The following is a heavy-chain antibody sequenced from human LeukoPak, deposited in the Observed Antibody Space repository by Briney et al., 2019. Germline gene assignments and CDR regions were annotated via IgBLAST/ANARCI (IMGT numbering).Heavy chain of an antibody. J-gene: IGHJ4*02. Sequence: SETLSLICAVYGGSFSGYYWSWIRQPPGKGLEWIGEINHSGSTNYNPSLKSRVTISVDTSKIQFSLKLSSVTAADTAVYYCASGGVKYDILTGPPKYWGQVTLVTVSS. CDR1: GGSFSGYY. D-gene: IGHD3-9*01. CDR2: INHSGST. CDR3: ASGGVKYDILTGPPKY. V-gene: IGHV4-34*01.